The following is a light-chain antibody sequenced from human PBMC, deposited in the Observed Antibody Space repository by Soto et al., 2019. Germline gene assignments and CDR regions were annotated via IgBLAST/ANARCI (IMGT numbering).Light chain of an antibody. CDR3: QQRSNWPPIT. J-gene: IGKJ5*01. V-gene: IGKV3-11*01. Sequence: EIVMTQSPATLSVSPGERTTLSCRASQSVGNNLAWYQQKPGQAPRLLIYDASNRATGIPARFSGSGSGTDFTLTISSLEPEDFAVYYCQQRSNWPPITFGQGTRWRL. CDR2: DAS. CDR1: QSVGNN.